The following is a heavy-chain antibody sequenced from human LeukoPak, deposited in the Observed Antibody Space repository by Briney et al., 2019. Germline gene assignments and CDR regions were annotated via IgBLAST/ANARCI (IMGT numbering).Heavy chain of an antibody. CDR1: GYTFTGYY. CDR3: ARDVNGVVVVAATVDH. Sequence: ASVKVSCKASGYTFTGYYIHWVRQAPGQGLEWMGWINPNSGGTVYTQKFQGRVTMTRDTSISTAYMELSRLRSDDTAVYYCARDVNGVVVVAATVDHWGQGTLVTVSS. J-gene: IGHJ4*02. V-gene: IGHV1-2*02. D-gene: IGHD2-15*01. CDR2: INPNSGGT.